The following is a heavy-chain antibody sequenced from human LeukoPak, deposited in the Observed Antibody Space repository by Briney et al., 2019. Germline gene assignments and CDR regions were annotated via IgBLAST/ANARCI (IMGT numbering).Heavy chain of an antibody. CDR3: ARGWPPF. Sequence: KASETLSLTCAVYGGSFSGYYWSWIRQPPGKGLEWIGEINHSGSTNYNLSLKSRVTISVDTSKNQFSLKLSSVTAADTAVYYCARGWPPFWGQGTMVTVSS. CDR1: GGSFSGYY. J-gene: IGHJ3*01. CDR2: INHSGST. V-gene: IGHV4-34*01.